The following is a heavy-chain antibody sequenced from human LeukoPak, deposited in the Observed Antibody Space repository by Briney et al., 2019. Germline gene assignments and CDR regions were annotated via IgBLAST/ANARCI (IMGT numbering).Heavy chain of an antibody. D-gene: IGHD3-9*01. CDR3: AKDRRYFVCWFDP. V-gene: IGHV3-23*01. J-gene: IGHJ5*02. Sequence: PGGSLRLSCAASGFNFSSYAMSWLRQAPGKGVEWVSAISGSGGSTHYADSVKVRFTISRDNSKNTLYLQMNSLRAEDTAVYYCAKDRRYFVCWFDPWGQGTLVTVSS. CDR1: GFNFSSYA. CDR2: ISGSGGST.